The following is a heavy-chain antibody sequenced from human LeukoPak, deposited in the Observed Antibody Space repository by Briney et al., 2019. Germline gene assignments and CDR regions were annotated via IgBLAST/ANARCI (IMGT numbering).Heavy chain of an antibody. CDR3: ARDDAAIAAAGTPYFDY. CDR2: ISSSSSYI. D-gene: IGHD6-13*01. J-gene: IGHJ4*02. V-gene: IGHV3-21*01. CDR1: GFTFSSYS. Sequence: GGSLRLSCAASGFTFSSYSMNWVRQAPGKGLEWVSSISSSSSYIYYADSVKGRFTISRDNAKNSLYLQTNSLRAEDTAVYYCARDDAAIAAAGTPYFDYWGQGTLVTVSS.